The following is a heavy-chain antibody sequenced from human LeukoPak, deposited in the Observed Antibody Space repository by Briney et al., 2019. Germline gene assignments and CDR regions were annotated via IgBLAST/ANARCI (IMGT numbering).Heavy chain of an antibody. D-gene: IGHD3-9*01. CDR2: IYSGGTT. J-gene: IGHJ4*02. Sequence: GGSLRLSCAASGFIVSSNFMSWVRQAPGKGLEWVLIIYSGGTTYYADSVKGRFTISRDNSKNTLYLQMNSLRAEDTAVYYCASSYLGILTGYSYWGQGTLVTVSS. V-gene: IGHV3-66*02. CDR1: GFIVSSNF. CDR3: ASSYLGILTGYSY.